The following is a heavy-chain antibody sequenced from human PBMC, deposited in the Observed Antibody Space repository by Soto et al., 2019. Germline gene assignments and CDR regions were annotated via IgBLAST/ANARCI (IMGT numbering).Heavy chain of an antibody. V-gene: IGHV4-4*02. J-gene: IGHJ4*02. CDR2: ISHSGST. CDR3: ARDRYSSSSDLDY. CDR1: GDSINSSHW. D-gene: IGHD6-6*01. Sequence: PSETLSLTCAVSGDSINSSHWWNWVRQSPGKGLEWIGQISHSGSTNYNPPLTSRVNKSVDKSKNHFSLKLTSVTAADTAVYYCARDRYSSSSDLDYWGQGTLVTVSS.